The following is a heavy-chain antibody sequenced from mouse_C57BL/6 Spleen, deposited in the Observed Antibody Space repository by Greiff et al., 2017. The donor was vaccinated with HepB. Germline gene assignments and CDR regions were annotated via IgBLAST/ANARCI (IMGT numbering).Heavy chain of an antibody. V-gene: IGHV1-54*01. CDR3: ARGGYSNFSWFAD. D-gene: IGHD2-5*01. J-gene: IGHJ3*01. CDR1: GYAFTNYL. CDR2: INPGSGGT. Sequence: VQLQQSGAELVRPGTSVKVSCKASGYAFTNYLIEWVKQRPGQRLEWIGVINPGSGGTNYNEKFKGKATLTADKSSSTAYMQLSSLTSEDSAVYFCARGGYSNFSWFADWGKGTLVTVSA.